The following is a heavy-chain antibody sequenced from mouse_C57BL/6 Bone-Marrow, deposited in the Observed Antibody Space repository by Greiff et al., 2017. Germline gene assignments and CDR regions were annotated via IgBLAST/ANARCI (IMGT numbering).Heavy chain of an antibody. V-gene: IGHV7-1*01. CDR3: ARDAEGGSSYCDV. Sequence: EVMLVESGGGLVQSGRSLRLSCATSGFTFSDFYMEWVRQAPGKGLEWIAASRNKANDYTTEYSASVKGRFIVSRDTSQSILYLQMNALRAEDTAIYYCARDAEGGSSYCDVWGTGTTVTVAS. CDR1: GFTFSDFY. D-gene: IGHD1-1*01. J-gene: IGHJ1*03. CDR2: SRNKANDYTT.